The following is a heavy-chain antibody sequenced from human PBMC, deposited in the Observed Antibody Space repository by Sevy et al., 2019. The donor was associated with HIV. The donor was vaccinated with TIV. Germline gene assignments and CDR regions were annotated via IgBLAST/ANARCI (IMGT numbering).Heavy chain of an antibody. CDR2: IYSSGTT. CDR1: GGSISDYY. CDR3: AAGGRRGYSRLFDY. V-gene: IGHV4-59*13. Sequence: SETLSLTCSLSGGSISDYYWNWVRQPPGKGLEWIGYIYSSGTTNYNPSLKSRLTISLDTSKNQFSLKLNSVTAADTAVYFCAAGGRRGYSRLFDYWGQGALVTVSS. J-gene: IGHJ4*02. D-gene: IGHD5-18*01.